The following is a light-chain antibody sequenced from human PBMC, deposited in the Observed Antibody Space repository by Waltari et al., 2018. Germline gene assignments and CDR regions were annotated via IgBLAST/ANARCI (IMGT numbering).Light chain of an antibody. CDR2: AAS. CDR1: QAISTF. CDR3: QQYSTFPPT. V-gene: IGKV1-16*02. Sequence: DIQMTQSPSSLSPSVVDRVILTCRASQAISTFLAWFQLKPGKAPKSLIYAASTLQTGVSANFSGSGSGTDFTITISSLQPGDCATYYCQQYSTFPPTFGGGTRVEI. J-gene: IGKJ4*01.